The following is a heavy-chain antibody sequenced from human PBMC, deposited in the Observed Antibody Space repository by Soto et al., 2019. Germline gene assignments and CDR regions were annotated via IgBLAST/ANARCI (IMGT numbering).Heavy chain of an antibody. J-gene: IGHJ4*02. CDR3: ARDHSYVYCSDGSCSFDY. V-gene: IGHV3-48*01. CDR2: ISSSSSTI. Sequence: GGSLRLSCAASGFTFSTYSMNWVRQAPGKGLEWVSYISSSSSTIFYTDSVKGRFTVSRDNSKNTLYLQMNSLRAEDTAVYYCARDHSYVYCSDGSCSFDYWGQGTLVTVSS. D-gene: IGHD2-15*01. CDR1: GFTFSTYS.